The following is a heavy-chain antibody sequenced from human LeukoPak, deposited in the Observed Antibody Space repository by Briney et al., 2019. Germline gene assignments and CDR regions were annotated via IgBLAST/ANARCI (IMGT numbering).Heavy chain of an antibody. CDR3: ARVGNRYCSSTSCYGAFNYYYYGMDV. Sequence: LEWVAVIWYDGSNKYYADSVKGRFTISRDNSKNTLYLQMNSLRAEDTAVYYCARVGNRYCSSTSCYGAFNYYYYGMDVWGQGTTVTVSS. J-gene: IGHJ6*02. CDR2: IWYDGSNK. D-gene: IGHD2-2*01. V-gene: IGHV3-33*01.